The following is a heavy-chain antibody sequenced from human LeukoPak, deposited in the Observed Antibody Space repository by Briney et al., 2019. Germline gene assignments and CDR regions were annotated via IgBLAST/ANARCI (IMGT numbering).Heavy chain of an antibody. J-gene: IGHJ4*02. D-gene: IGHD5-12*01. CDR1: GYTFTSYA. CDR2: INAGNGNT. CDR3: ARDASGYEPDY. Sequence: ASVKVSCKASGYTFTSYAMHWVRQAPGQRLEWMGWINAGNGNTKYSQKFQGRVTITADESTSTAYMELSSLRSEDTAVYYCARDASGYEPDYWGQGTLVTVSS. V-gene: IGHV1-3*01.